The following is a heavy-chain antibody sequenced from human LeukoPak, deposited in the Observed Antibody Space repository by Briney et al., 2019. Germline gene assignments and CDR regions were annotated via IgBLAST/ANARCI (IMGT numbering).Heavy chain of an antibody. CDR1: GLTVSSEY. Sequence: GGSLRLSCAAYGLTVSSEYLAWVRQAPGKGLEWASYISSSRTIYYADSVKGRFTISRDNAKNSLCLQMNSLRDEDTAVYYCASGRISMVRGVLDAFDIWGQGTMVTVSS. J-gene: IGHJ3*02. D-gene: IGHD3-10*01. V-gene: IGHV3-69-1*01. CDR2: ISSSRTI. CDR3: ASGRISMVRGVLDAFDI.